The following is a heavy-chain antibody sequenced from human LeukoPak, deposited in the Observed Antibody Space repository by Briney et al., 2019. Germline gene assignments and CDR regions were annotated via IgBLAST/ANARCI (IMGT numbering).Heavy chain of an antibody. CDR1: GYTFTSNG. CDR2: ISVYSGNT. CDR3: ARVAGGYSYGYEDY. Sequence: ASVKVSCKASGYTFTSNGISWVRQAPGQGLEWMGWISVYSGNTNYAQDLQGRVTVTTDTAARTAYMELRSLRSDDTAMYYCARVAGGYSYGYEDYWGQGTLVTVSS. V-gene: IGHV1-18*01. D-gene: IGHD5-18*01. J-gene: IGHJ4*02.